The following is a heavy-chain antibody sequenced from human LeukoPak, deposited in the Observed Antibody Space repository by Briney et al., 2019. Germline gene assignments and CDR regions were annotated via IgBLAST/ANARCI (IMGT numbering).Heavy chain of an antibody. J-gene: IGHJ4*02. V-gene: IGHV3-33*01. D-gene: IGHD3-10*01. CDR2: IWYDGSNK. CDR1: GFTFSSYG. CDR3: ARELTYGSGDYYFDY. Sequence: GRSLRLSCAASGFTFSSYGMHWVRQAPGKGLEWVAVIWYDGSNKYYADSVKGRFTISRDNSKNMLYLQMNSLRAEDTAVYYCARELTYGSGDYYFDYWGQGTLVTVSS.